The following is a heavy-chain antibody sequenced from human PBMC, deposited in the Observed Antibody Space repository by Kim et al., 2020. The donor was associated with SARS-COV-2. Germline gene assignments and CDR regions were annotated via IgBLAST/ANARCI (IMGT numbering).Heavy chain of an antibody. CDR1: GGSISSYY. CDR2: IYYSGST. D-gene: IGHD4-17*01. CDR3: ARVGHYGDYVGYFDY. V-gene: IGHV4-59*01. J-gene: IGHJ4*02. Sequence: SETLSLTCTVSGGSISSYYWSWIRQPPGKGLEWIGYIYYSGSTNYNPSLKSRVTISVDTSKNQFSLKLSSVTAADTAVYYCARVGHYGDYVGYFDYWGQGTLVTVSS.